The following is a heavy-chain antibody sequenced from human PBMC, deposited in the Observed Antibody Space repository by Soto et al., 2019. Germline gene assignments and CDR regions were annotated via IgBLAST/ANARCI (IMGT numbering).Heavy chain of an antibody. CDR2: FDPEDGET. J-gene: IGHJ6*02. V-gene: IGHV1-24*01. CDR1: RYTLTELS. Sequence: ASVKVSCKVSRYTLTELSMPWVRQAPGKGLEWMGGFDPEDGETIYAQKFQGRVTMTEDTSTDTAYMELSSLRSEDTAVYYCATKGRWYVGYYYYGMDVWGQGTTVTVSS. CDR3: ATKGRWYVGYYYYGMDV. D-gene: IGHD6-13*01.